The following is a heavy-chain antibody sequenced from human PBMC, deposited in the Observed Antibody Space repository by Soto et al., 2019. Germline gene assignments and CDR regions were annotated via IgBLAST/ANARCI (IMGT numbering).Heavy chain of an antibody. Sequence: ASVKVSCKASGYTFTGYYMHWVRQAPGQGLEWMGWINPNSGGTNYAQKFQGWVTMTRDTSISTAYKELSRLRSDDTAVYYCARDRVGGSGSYPLFYWGQGTLVTVSS. J-gene: IGHJ4*02. D-gene: IGHD3-10*01. V-gene: IGHV1-2*04. CDR2: INPNSGGT. CDR1: GYTFTGYY. CDR3: ARDRVGGSGSYPLFY.